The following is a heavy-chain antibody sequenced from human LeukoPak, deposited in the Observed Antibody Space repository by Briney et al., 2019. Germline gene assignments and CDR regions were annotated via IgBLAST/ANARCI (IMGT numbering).Heavy chain of an antibody. V-gene: IGHV3-21*01. J-gene: IGHJ4*02. D-gene: IGHD5-18*01. CDR3: ARLGGYSYVFDY. CDR2: ISSSSSYI. Sequence: PGGSLRLSCAASGFTFSSYSMNWVRQAPGKGLEWVSSISSSSSYIYYADSVKGRFTISRDNAKNSLYLQMNSLRAEDTAVYYCARLGGYSYVFDYWGQGTLATVSS. CDR1: GFTFSSYS.